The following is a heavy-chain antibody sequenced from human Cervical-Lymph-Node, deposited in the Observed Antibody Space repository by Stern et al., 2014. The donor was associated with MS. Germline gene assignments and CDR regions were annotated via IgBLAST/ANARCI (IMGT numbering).Heavy chain of an antibody. CDR1: GGSMKSRSYY. J-gene: IGHJ6*02. Sequence: QVQLQESGPGLVKPSGTLSLTCTISGGSMKSRSYYWVWIRQPPGKGLEWIGSVYYDGSTYYNPSLTSRFTTPEDTPKNQFSLQLSSATAADTAVYYCARSQDIVVVSAATVEGYYYFGMDVWGQGTTVTVSS. CDR3: ARSQDIVVVSAATVEGYYYFGMDV. D-gene: IGHD2-2*01. CDR2: VYYDGST. V-gene: IGHV4-39*01.